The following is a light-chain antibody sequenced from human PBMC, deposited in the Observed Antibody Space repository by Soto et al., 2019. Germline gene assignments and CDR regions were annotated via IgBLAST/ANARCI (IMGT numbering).Light chain of an antibody. J-gene: IGKJ1*01. CDR3: QQYNSYST. CDR1: QSLNSW. Sequence: DIQMTQSPSTLSASIGDRVTITCRASQSLNSWLAWYQQKPGKAPKLLIYKASNLESGVPSRFSGSGSGTEFTLTISSLQPDDYATYYCQQYNSYSTFGQGTKV. V-gene: IGKV1-5*03. CDR2: KAS.